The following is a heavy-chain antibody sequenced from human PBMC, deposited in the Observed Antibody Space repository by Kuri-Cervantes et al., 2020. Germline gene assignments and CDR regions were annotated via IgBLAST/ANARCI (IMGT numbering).Heavy chain of an antibody. CDR1: GFTFSNYY. V-gene: IGHV3-48*01. Sequence: GGSLRLSCAASGFTFSNYYMNWVRQAPGKGLEWVSSISGSSSTIHYADSVKGRFTISRDNAKNSLYLQMNSLRAEDTAVYYCARGGYSNLDYWGQGTLVTVSS. J-gene: IGHJ4*02. CDR3: ARGGYSNLDY. CDR2: ISGSSSTI. D-gene: IGHD4-11*01.